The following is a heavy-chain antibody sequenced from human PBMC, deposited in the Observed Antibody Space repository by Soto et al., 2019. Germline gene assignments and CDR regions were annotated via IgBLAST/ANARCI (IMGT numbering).Heavy chain of an antibody. J-gene: IGHJ6*02. V-gene: IGHV3-21*01. Sequence: GGSLRLSCAASGFTFSSYSMNWVRQAPGKGLEWVSSISSSSSYIYYADSVKGRFTISRDNAKNSLYLQMSSLRAEDTAVYYCARDPWLQYGMDVWGQGTTVTVSS. D-gene: IGHD5-12*01. CDR3: ARDPWLQYGMDV. CDR1: GFTFSSYS. CDR2: ISSSSSYI.